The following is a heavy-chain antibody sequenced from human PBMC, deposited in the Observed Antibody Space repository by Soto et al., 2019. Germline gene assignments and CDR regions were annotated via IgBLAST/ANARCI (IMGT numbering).Heavy chain of an antibody. Sequence: QVQLVQSGAEVKKPGDSVRVSCKASGYTFTSYGIGWVRQAPGQGLEWMGWISANNGNTKYAQKVQGRVTMTTDASTSTAYRELRSRRSDDAAVYYCARDGYFDHWGQGTLVTVSS. CDR3: ARDGYFDH. V-gene: IGHV1-18*01. J-gene: IGHJ4*02. CDR1: GYTFTSYG. CDR2: ISANNGNT.